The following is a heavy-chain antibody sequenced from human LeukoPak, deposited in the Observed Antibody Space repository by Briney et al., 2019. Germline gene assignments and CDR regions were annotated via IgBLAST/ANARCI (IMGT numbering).Heavy chain of an antibody. D-gene: IGHD2-15*01. CDR2: ISSSSSYI. CDR3: ARGDCSGGSCYQDY. Sequence: GGSLRLSCAASGFTFSSYSMNWVRRAPGKGLGWVSSISSSSSYIYYADSVKGRFTISRDNAKNSLYLQMNSLRAEDTAVYYCARGDCSGGSCYQDYWGQGTLDTVSS. CDR1: GFTFSSYS. J-gene: IGHJ4*02. V-gene: IGHV3-21*01.